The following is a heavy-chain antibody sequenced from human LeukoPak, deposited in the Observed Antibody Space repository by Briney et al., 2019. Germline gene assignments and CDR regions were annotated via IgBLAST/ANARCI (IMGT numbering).Heavy chain of an antibody. CDR3: ARDFPYGDNWFDP. CDR2: IYYSGST. J-gene: IGHJ5*02. CDR1: GGSISSSSYY. D-gene: IGHD3-10*01. V-gene: IGHV4-61*01. Sequence: PSETLSLTCTVSGGSISSSSYYWSWIRQPPGKGLEWIGYIYYSGSTNYNPSLKSRVTISVDTSKNQFSLKLSSVTAADTAVYYCARDFPYGDNWFDPWGQGTLVTVSS.